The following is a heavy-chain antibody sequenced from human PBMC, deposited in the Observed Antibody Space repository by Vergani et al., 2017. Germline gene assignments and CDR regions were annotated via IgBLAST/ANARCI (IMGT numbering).Heavy chain of an antibody. Sequence: EVQLVESGGGLVKPGGSLRLSCAASGFTFSSYSMNWVRQAQGKGLEWVSSMSSRTSYIYYADSVKGRFTISRDNAKNSLYLQMNSLRTEDTVVYYCAIEGVGVEVYWCQGTLVTVSS. CDR3: AIEGVGVEVY. V-gene: IGHV3-21*01. CDR1: GFTFSSYS. D-gene: IGHD1-26*01. J-gene: IGHJ4*02. CDR2: MSSRTSYI.